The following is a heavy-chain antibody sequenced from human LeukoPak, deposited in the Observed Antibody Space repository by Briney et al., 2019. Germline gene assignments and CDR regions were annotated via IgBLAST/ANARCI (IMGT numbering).Heavy chain of an antibody. CDR1: GFTVSSNY. Sequence: GGSLRLSCAASGFTVSSNYMSWVRQAPGKGLEWVSVIYSGGSTYYADSVKGRFTISRDNSKNTLYLQMNSLRAEDTAVYYCAKAKMDTMIVVVITDPAFDYWGQGTLVTVSS. CDR2: IYSGGST. CDR3: AKAKMDTMIVVVITDPAFDY. V-gene: IGHV3-66*01. J-gene: IGHJ4*02. D-gene: IGHD3-22*01.